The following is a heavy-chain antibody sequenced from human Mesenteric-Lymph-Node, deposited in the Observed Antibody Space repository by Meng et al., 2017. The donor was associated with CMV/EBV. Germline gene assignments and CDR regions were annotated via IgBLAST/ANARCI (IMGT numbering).Heavy chain of an antibody. V-gene: IGHV4-34*01. D-gene: IGHD2-2*01. CDR1: SFSGYY. Sequence: SFSGYYWTWIRQPPGKGLEWIGEINHSGSTNYNPSLKSRVTISVGTSKNQFSLRLSSVTAADTAVYYCARGDIVVVPAALKVAYYFDYWGQGTLVTVSS. CDR3: ARGDIVVVPAALKVAYYFDY. J-gene: IGHJ4*02. CDR2: INHSGST.